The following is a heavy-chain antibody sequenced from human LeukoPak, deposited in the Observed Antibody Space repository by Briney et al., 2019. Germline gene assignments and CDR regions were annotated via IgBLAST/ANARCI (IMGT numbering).Heavy chain of an antibody. CDR3: ARGPYYYDSSGPIYYMDV. CDR1: GFTFSSCS. D-gene: IGHD3-22*01. V-gene: IGHV3-21*01. CDR2: ISSSSTYI. J-gene: IGHJ6*03. Sequence: GGSLRLSCAASGFTFSSCSMNWVRQAPGKGLESVSSISSSSTYIYDADSVKGRFTVSRDNARNSLYLQMNGLRAEDTAVYYCARGPYYYDSSGPIYYMDVWGKGTTVTVSS.